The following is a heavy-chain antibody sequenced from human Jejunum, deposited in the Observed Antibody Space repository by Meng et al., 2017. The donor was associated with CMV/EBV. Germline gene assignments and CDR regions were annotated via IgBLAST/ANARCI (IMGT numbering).Heavy chain of an antibody. CDR1: GLTVSSNY. Sequence: EELGVESWGALGHPGTSFILSCVSSGLTVSSNYMIWLRQAPGKGLEWVSILYSSGITYYADSVKRRFTISRDKSKYTLYFQMNTVRAEDTAVYYCARWGGTCFDYWGQGTLVTVSS. V-gene: IGHV3-66*01. CDR2: LYSSGIT. J-gene: IGHJ4*02. CDR3: ARWGGTCFDY. D-gene: IGHD1-26*01.